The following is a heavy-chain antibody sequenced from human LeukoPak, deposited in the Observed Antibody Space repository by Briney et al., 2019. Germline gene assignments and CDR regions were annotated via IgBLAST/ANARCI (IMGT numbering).Heavy chain of an antibody. CDR1: GFTFSSYW. CDR2: IKQDGSEK. D-gene: IGHD3-9*01. CDR3: ARERVNYDILTGYYAFDY. V-gene: IGHV3-7*01. Sequence: GGSLRLSCAASGFTFSSYWMSWVRQAPGKGLEWVANIKQDGSEKYYVDSVKGRFTISRDNAKNSLYLQMNSLRAEDTAVYYCARERVNYDILTGYYAFDYWCQGTLVTVSS. J-gene: IGHJ4*02.